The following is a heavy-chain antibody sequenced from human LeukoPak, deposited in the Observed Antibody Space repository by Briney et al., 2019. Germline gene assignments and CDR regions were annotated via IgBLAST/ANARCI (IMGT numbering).Heavy chain of an antibody. J-gene: IGHJ4*02. CDR1: DASVSSGTYY. D-gene: IGHD6-19*01. CDR2: IYYTGSI. V-gene: IGHV4-61*01. Sequence: SETLSLTCTVSDASVSSGTYYWSWIRQPPGKGLEWIGYIYYTGSINYNPSLKSRVTISVDTSKSRFSLKLTSVTAADTAMYYRARGRWSSGSQKGFDYWGQGTLVTVSS. CDR3: ARGRWSSGSQKGFDY.